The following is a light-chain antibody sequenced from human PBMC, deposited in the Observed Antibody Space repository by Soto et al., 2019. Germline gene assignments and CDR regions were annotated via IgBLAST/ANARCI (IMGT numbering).Light chain of an antibody. V-gene: IGKV3-20*01. CDR2: AAS. CDR1: QSVNSSY. CDR3: QQYDNSPLT. J-gene: IGKJ1*01. Sequence: EIVLTQSPATLSLSPGERATLSCRASQSVNSSYLAWYQHKPGQAPRLLIYAASTRATGIPDRFSGSGSGTDFTLTINSLEPEDFAVYYCQQYDNSPLTFGQGTKVDIK.